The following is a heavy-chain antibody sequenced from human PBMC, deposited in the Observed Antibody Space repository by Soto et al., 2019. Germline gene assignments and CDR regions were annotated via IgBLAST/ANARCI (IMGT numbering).Heavy chain of an antibody. CDR3: ARHSVPSVSDPIPGCFDS. J-gene: IGHJ4*02. CDR2: MSYSGST. V-gene: IGHV4-39*01. Sequence: QLQLQESGPGLVKPSETLSLTCTVSGGSLSSSSSYWGWIRQPPGKGLEWIGSMSYSGSTYHNPSLKSRVTLSVDTSQSRFSLKLTSVPAADTAVYYCARHSVPSVSDPIPGCFDSWGQGILVTASS. CDR1: GGSLSSSSSY. D-gene: IGHD5-12*01.